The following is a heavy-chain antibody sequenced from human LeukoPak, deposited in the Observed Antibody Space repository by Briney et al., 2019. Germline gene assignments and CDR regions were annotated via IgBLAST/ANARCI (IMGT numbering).Heavy chain of an antibody. CDR1: GFTFSSYA. V-gene: IGHV3-23*01. CDR2: ISGSGGST. Sequence: GGSLRLSCAASGFTFSSYAMSWVRQAPGKGLEWVSAISGSGGSTYYADSVEGRFTISRDNSKNTLYLQMNSLRAEDTAVYYCAKRELLLDDAFDIWGQGTMVTVSS. D-gene: IGHD3-10*01. CDR3: AKRELLLDDAFDI. J-gene: IGHJ3*02.